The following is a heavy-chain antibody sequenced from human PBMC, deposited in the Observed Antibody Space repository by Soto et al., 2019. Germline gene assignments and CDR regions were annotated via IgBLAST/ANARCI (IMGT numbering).Heavy chain of an antibody. D-gene: IGHD3-10*01. V-gene: IGHV4-31*03. CDR3: ARDFLYGSGSGSYGWFDP. Sequence: QLQLQESGPGLVKPSQTLSLTCTVSGGSVSSDGYYWSWIRQFPGGGLEWIGYSFPSGITYYNPTLKSRVRMSVDTSQNQFYLKVDSVSAADTAVYYCARDFLYGSGSGSYGWFDPWGQGTQVIVSS. J-gene: IGHJ5*02. CDR1: GGSVSSDGYY. CDR2: SFPSGIT.